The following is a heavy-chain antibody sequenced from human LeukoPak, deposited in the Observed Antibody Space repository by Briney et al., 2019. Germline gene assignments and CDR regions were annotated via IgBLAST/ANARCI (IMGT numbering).Heavy chain of an antibody. CDR3: ASGTVLLGSQHDAFAI. CDR2: IIPIFGTA. V-gene: IGHV1-69*01. Sequence: ASVKVSCKASGGTFSSYAISWVRQAPGQGLEWMGGIIPIFGTANYAQKFQGRVTITADESTSTAYMELSSLRSEDTAVYYCASGTVLLGSQHDAFAIWGQGTMVTVSS. CDR1: GGTFSSYA. D-gene: IGHD3-10*01. J-gene: IGHJ3*02.